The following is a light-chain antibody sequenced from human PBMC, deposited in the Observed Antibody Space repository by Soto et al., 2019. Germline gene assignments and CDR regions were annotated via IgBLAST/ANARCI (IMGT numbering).Light chain of an antibody. Sequence: QSALTQPASVSGSPGQSITISCTGTTSDVGSYNLVSWYQQHPGKAPKLIIYEVSERPSGVSTRFSGSKSGNMASLTISGLQAEEEAEYYCCSYATPRQFGGGTKLTVL. V-gene: IGLV2-23*02. CDR3: CSYATPRQ. CDR1: TSDVGSYNL. CDR2: EVS. J-gene: IGLJ2*01.